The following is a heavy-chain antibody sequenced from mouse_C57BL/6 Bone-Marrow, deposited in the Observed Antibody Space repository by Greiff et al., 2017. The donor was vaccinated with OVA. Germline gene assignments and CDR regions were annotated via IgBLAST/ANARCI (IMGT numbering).Heavy chain of an antibody. CDR3: ASTTTVNYAMDY. CDR2: INPSTGGT. V-gene: IGHV1-42*01. D-gene: IGHD1-1*01. CDR1: GYSFTGYY. Sequence: VQLKESGPELVKPGASVKISCKASGYSFTGYYMNWVKQSPEKSLEWIGEINPSTGGTTYNQKFKAKATLTVDKSSSTAYMQLKSLTSEDSAVYYCASTTTVNYAMDYWGQGTSVTVSS. J-gene: IGHJ4*01.